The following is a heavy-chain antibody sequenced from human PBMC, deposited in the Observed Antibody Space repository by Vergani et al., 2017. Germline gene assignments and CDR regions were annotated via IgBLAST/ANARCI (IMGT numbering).Heavy chain of an antibody. J-gene: IGHJ6*02. V-gene: IGHV3-30*02. CDR2: IRYDGSNK. D-gene: IGHD4-23*01. CDR1: GFTFSSYG. CDR3: ARDTVVTPTRKYYHYQAVDV. Sequence: QVQLVESGGGVVQPGGSLRLSCAASGFTFSSYGMHWVRQAPGKGLEWVAFIRYDGSNKYYAASVKGRFTISRDNSKNTLHLQMNSLRPEDTGVYYCARDTVVTPTRKYYHYQAVDVWGQGTTVTVSS.